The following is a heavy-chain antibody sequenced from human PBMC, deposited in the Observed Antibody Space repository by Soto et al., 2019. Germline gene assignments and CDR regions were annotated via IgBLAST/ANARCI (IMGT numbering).Heavy chain of an antibody. CDR3: ARSGSQGSPRHWFGP. V-gene: IGHV4-39*01. D-gene: IGHD3-10*01. J-gene: IGHJ5*02. Sequence: PSETLSLTCSVSGVSINNTNYSWVWIRQPPGRGLEWIGRISHTGSTKYNPSLKSRTSISVETSKNQFSLKVTSVTAADTSVYFCARSGSQGSPRHWFGPWGPGTLGTVSS. CDR1: GVSINNTNYS. CDR2: ISHTGST.